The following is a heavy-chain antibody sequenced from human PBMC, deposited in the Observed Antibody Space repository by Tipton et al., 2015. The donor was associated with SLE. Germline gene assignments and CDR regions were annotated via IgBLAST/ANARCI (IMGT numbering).Heavy chain of an antibody. CDR1: GFNFNYYW. CDR3: ARRVGSYYGMDV. V-gene: IGHV3-74*01. D-gene: IGHD3-10*01. Sequence: SLRLSCTASGFNFNYYWMHWVRQVPGKGLLWVSHINSGGTTTTYADSVKGRFTISRDNSKNTLYLQMNSLRPEDTAVYYCARRVGSYYGMDVWGQGTTVTVSS. CDR2: INSGGTTT. J-gene: IGHJ6*02.